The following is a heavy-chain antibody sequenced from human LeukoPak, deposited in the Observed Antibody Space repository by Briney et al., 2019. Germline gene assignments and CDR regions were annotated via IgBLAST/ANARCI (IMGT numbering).Heavy chain of an antibody. CDR2: IRSGGGPK. D-gene: IGHD4/OR15-4a*01. V-gene: IGHV3-48*03. J-gene: IGHJ4*02. Sequence: GGSLRLSCAASGFAFSYYEMNWVRQAPGKGLEWVSYIRSGGGPKFYADSVKGRVTISRDDAKNSLYLQLNSLRAEDTAVYYCARGGACSGANCHATLYDYWGQGTLVTVSS. CDR3: ARGGACSGANCHATLYDY. CDR1: GFAFSYYE.